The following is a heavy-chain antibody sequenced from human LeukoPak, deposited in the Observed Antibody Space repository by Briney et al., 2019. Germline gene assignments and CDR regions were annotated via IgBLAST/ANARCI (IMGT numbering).Heavy chain of an antibody. CDR1: GFTFSSYA. J-gene: IGHJ4*02. Sequence: PGGSLRLSCAASGFTFSSYAMSWVRQAPGKGLEWVAAISGSGGTTYYADSVKGRFTISRDNAKKSLYLQMNSLRAEDTAVYYCARDTGLRNTVFGHRGVYFDYWGQGTLVTVSS. V-gene: IGHV3-23*01. CDR2: ISGSGGTT. CDR3: ARDTGLRNTVFGHRGVYFDY. D-gene: IGHD3-3*01.